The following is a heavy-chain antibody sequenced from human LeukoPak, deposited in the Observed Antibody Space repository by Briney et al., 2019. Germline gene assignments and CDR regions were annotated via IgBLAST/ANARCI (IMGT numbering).Heavy chain of an antibody. D-gene: IGHD6-19*01. CDR3: ARVGASGWFAY. V-gene: IGHV3-64*01. CDR1: GFTFSSYA. CDR2: ISYDGTGT. J-gene: IGHJ5*01. Sequence: GGSLRLSCAASGFTFSSYAIHWVRRAPGKGLEYVSGISYDGTGTYYATSVKGRFTISRDKSTNTLYIQMGSLRAEDMDVYYRARVGASGWFAYWGQGTLVTVSS.